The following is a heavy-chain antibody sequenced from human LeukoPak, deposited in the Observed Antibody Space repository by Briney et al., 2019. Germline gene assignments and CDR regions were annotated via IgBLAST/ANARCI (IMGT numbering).Heavy chain of an antibody. Sequence: ASVKVSCKASGGTFSSYAISWVRQAPGQGLEWMGRIIPILGIANYAQKFQGRVTITADKSTSTAYMELSSLRSEDTAVYYCARGLIPPNYDFWSGYYPPYYYYGMDVWGQGTTVTVSS. CDR2: IIPILGIA. J-gene: IGHJ6*02. CDR1: GGTFSSYA. CDR3: ARGLIPPNYDFWSGYYPPYYYYGMDV. V-gene: IGHV1-69*04. D-gene: IGHD3-3*01.